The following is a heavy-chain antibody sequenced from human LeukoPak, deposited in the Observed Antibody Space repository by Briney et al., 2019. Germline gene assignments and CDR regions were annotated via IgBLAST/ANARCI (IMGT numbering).Heavy chain of an antibody. CDR3: ATGGRGYGDYVGNWFDP. CDR2: ISYTGST. CDR1: GGSITNYY. J-gene: IGHJ5*02. V-gene: IGHV4-59*12. D-gene: IGHD4-17*01. Sequence: SETLSLTCPVSGGSITNYYWSWIRQPPGKGLEWIGYISYTGSTNYNPSLKSRVTISVDTSKNQFSLKLSSVTAADTAVYYCATGGRGYGDYVGNWFDPWGQGTLVTVSS.